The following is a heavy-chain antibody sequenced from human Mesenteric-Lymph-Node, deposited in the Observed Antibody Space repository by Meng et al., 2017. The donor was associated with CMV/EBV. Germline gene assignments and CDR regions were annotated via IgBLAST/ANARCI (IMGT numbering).Heavy chain of an antibody. V-gene: IGHV3-7*01. D-gene: IGHD3-22*01. J-gene: IGHJ4*02. Sequence: GESLKISCAASGFTFSTYWMRWVRQAPGKGLGWVANIKQDGSEEYYVDSLKGRFTISRENAKNSLYLEDTAVYHCATSQDYDTSGYYYWGQGTLVTVSS. CDR1: GFTFSTYW. CDR3: ATSQDYDTSGYYY. CDR2: IKQDGSEE.